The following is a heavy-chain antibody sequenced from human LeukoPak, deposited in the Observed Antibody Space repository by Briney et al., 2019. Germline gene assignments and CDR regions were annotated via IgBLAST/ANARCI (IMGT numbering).Heavy chain of an antibody. CDR1: GFTFSSYA. D-gene: IGHD4/OR15-4a*01. CDR2: INHSGST. Sequence: PGGSLRLSCAASGFTFSSYAMSWVRQPPGKGLEWIGEINHSGSTNYNPSLKSRVTISVDTSKNQFSLKLSPVTAADTAVYYCARGSRPTIFDYWGQGTLVTVSS. V-gene: IGHV4-34*01. CDR3: ARGSRPTIFDY. J-gene: IGHJ4*02.